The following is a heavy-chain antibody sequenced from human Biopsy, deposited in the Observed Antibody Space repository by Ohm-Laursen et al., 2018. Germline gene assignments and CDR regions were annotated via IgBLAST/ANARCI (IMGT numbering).Heavy chain of an antibody. CDR1: GFTFSNYE. J-gene: IGHJ4*02. V-gene: IGHV3-48*03. CDR3: AREGWSAYSLDFDY. CDR2: IGSSGSPI. D-gene: IGHD3-3*01. Sequence: SLRLSCAASGFTFSNYEMNWVRQAPGKGLEWISYIGSSGSPIYYADSVKGRFTISIDNAKNSLYLQMNSLRAEDTAVYYCAREGWSAYSLDFDYWGQGTLVTVSS.